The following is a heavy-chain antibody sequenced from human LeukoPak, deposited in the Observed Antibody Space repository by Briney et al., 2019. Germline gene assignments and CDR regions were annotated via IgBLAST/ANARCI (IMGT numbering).Heavy chain of an antibody. D-gene: IGHD3-22*01. Sequence: ASVKVSCKVSGYTLTELSMHWVRQAPGKGLEWMGGFDPEDGETIYAQKFQGRVIMTEDTSTDTAYMELSSLRSEDTAVYYCATANYYDSSGYYYVGAFDIWGQGTMVTVSS. CDR3: ATANYYDSSGYYYVGAFDI. J-gene: IGHJ3*02. V-gene: IGHV1-24*01. CDR1: GYTLTELS. CDR2: FDPEDGET.